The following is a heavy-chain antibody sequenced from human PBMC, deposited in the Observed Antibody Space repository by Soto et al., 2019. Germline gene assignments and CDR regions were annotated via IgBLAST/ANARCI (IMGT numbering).Heavy chain of an antibody. V-gene: IGHV4-39*01. CDR2: IYYSGST. CDR3: ARQESDYYQRPFDY. D-gene: IGHD1-26*01. Sequence: SETLSLTCTVSGGSISGGSYYWGWIRQPPGKGLEWIGNIYYSGSTFYNPSLKSRVTISVDTSKNQFSLKLSFMTAADTAVYYCARQESDYYQRPFDYWGQGTLVTVSS. CDR1: GGSISGGSYY. J-gene: IGHJ4*02.